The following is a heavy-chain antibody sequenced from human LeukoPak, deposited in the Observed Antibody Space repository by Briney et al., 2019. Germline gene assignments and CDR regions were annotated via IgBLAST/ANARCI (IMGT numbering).Heavy chain of an antibody. Sequence: GSXXXSXXXXGXIRXPPGXXGXXIGIIYYSWSTYYHPSLKTRVTISVDTSKNQFSLNLSSVAAADTAVYYCARHRSKYQLLLVWFDPWGQGTLVTVSS. J-gene: IGHJ5*02. V-gene: IGHV4-39*01. D-gene: IGHD2-2*01. CDR1: GSXXXSXXX. CDR3: ARHRSKYQLLLVWFDP. CDR2: IYYSWST.